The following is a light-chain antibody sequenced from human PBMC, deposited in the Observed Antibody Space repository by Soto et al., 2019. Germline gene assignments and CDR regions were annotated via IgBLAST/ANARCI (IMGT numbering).Light chain of an antibody. V-gene: IGKV3D-20*02. CDR1: QSVRGTS. CDR3: QQSYSTPT. J-gene: IGKJ2*01. CDR2: DAS. Sequence: DIVLTQSPGTLSLSPGERATLSCRASQSVRGTSLAWYQQKPGQAPRLLIYDASSRATGIPDRFSGGGSGTDFTLTISRLEPEDFATYYCQQSYSTPTFGQGTKVEIK.